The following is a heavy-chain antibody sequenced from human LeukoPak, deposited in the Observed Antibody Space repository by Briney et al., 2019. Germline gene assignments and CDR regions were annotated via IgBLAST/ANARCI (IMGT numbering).Heavy chain of an antibody. J-gene: IGHJ6*03. D-gene: IGHD5-24*01. CDR1: GYTFTGYY. CDR2: INPNSGGT. V-gene: IGHV1-2*02. Sequence: ASVTVSCKASGYTFTGYYMHWVRQAPGQGLEWMGWINPNSGGTNYAQKFQGRVTMTRDTSISTAYMELSRLRSDDTAVYYCARDRVATSPWGYYYYYYYMDVWGKGTTVTISS. CDR3: ARDRVATSPWGYYYYYYYMDV.